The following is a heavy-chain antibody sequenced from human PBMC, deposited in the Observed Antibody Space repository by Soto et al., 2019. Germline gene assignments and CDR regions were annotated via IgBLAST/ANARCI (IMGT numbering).Heavy chain of an antibody. CDR1: GGSISSYY. J-gene: IGHJ3*02. CDR2: IYYSGST. V-gene: IGHV4-59*01. Sequence: SETLSLTCTVSGGSISSYYWSWIRQPPGKGLEWIGYIYYSGSTNYNPSLKSRVTISVDTSKNQFSLKLSSVTAADTAVYYCARDLKAEGYAFDIWGQGTMVTVSS. CDR3: ARDLKAEGYAFDI. D-gene: IGHD6-13*01.